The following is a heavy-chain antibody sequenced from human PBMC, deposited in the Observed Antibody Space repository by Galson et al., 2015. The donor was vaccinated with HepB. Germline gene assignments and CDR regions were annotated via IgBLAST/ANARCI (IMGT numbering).Heavy chain of an antibody. CDR1: GFTFSTYN. J-gene: IGHJ4*02. CDR2: ISYDGSKK. V-gene: IGHV3-30*18. CDR3: AKDATRKGFSYATYFDF. D-gene: IGHD2-2*01. Sequence: SLRLSCAASGFTFSTYNMHWVRQAPDKGLEWVAAISYDGSKKYYGDSVKGRFTISRDNSENTVYLQMDSLRAEDTALYYCAKDATRKGFSYATYFDFWGQGTLVAVSS.